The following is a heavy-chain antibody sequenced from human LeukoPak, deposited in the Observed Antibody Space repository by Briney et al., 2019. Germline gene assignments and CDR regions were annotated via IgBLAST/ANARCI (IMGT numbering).Heavy chain of an antibody. CDR3: ARDQFYYFGSGPPGYYGMDV. J-gene: IGHJ6*02. V-gene: IGHV3-48*04. CDR2: ISSSSLTI. CDR1: GFTFSSYS. D-gene: IGHD3-10*01. Sequence: GGSLRLSCAASGFTFSSYSMNWVRQAPGKGLEWVSYISSSSLTIYYADSVKGRFTISRDNAKNSLYLQMNSLRAEDSAVFYCARDQFYYFGSGPPGYYGMDVWGQGTTVTVSS.